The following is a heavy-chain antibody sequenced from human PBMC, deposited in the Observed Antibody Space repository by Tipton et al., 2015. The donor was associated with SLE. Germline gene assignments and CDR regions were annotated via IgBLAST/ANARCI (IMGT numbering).Heavy chain of an antibody. Sequence: SGSTYYNPSLKRRLIMSVDVSKNQFSLKLNSVTAADTAVYYCAKQGPSAWYDFSYFDNWGQGILVTVSP. J-gene: IGHJ4*02. CDR2: SGST. CDR3: AKQGPSAWYDFSYFDN. D-gene: IGHD6-19*01. V-gene: IGHV4-28*01.